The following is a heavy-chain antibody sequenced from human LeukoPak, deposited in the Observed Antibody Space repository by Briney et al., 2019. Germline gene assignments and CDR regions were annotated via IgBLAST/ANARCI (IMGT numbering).Heavy chain of an antibody. J-gene: IGHJ3*02. Sequence: ASVKVSCKASGYTFTGYYMHWVRQAPGQGLEWMGWINPNSGGTNYAQKFQGRVTMTRDTSISTAYMELSRLRSDDTAVYYCARAGSGSYNAFDIWGQGTMVTVSS. V-gene: IGHV1-2*02. CDR2: INPNSGGT. D-gene: IGHD1-26*01. CDR3: ARAGSGSYNAFDI. CDR1: GYTFTGYY.